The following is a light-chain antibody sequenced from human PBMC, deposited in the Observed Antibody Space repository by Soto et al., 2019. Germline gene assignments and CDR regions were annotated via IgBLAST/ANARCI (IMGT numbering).Light chain of an antibody. V-gene: IGKV1-39*01. CDR1: QSIYSS. J-gene: IGKJ2*03. CDR3: QQSYSAPYS. Sequence: DIQMTQSPSSLSASVGDRVTITCRASQSIYSSLNWYHQKPGKAPKLLIYAASNLQSGVSSRFNDSGSGTDFTLSISSLQPEDFATYYCQQSYSAPYSFGQGTKLEI. CDR2: AAS.